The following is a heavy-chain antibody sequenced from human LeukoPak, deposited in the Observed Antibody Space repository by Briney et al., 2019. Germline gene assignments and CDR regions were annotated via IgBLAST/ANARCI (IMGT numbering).Heavy chain of an antibody. J-gene: IGHJ6*02. V-gene: IGHV3-74*01. D-gene: IGHD3-10*01. CDR3: ARDYGRSRDYGMDV. CDR2: INADGSSA. CDR1: GFTFSIYA. Sequence: PGGSLRLSCAASGFTFSIYAMSWVRQAPGKGLEWVSRINADGSSASYADSVKGRFTISRDNAKNTLYLQMNSLRAEDTAMYYCARDYGRSRDYGMDVWGQGTTVTVSS.